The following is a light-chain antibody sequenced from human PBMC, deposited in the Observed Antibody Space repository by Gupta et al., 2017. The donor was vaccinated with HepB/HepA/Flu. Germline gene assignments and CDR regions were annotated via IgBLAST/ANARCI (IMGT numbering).Light chain of an antibody. J-gene: IGLJ2*01. V-gene: IGLV3-21*03. CDR1: KIGTIS. Sequence: SYVLTQPPSVSVAPGKTARITCGGDKIGTISVHWYQQKAGQAPVLVVFDDIERLSGIPERFSGAYSGNAATLIATRVEAGDEAVYFGHLWENTGDHPIAVFGGGTKLTVL. CDR3: HLWENTGDHPIAV. CDR2: DDI.